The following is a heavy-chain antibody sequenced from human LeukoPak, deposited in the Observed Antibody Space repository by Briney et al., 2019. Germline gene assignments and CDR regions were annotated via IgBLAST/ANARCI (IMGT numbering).Heavy chain of an antibody. V-gene: IGHV3-48*01. J-gene: IGHJ4*02. D-gene: IGHD6-6*01. CDR3: ARGRDSSSSYPGY. CDR1: GFTFSSYA. Sequence: GGSLRLSCAASGFTFSSYAMHWVRQAPGKGLEWVSYISSTSSTVYYADSVKGRFTISRDNVKNSLYLQMNSLRAEDTAVYYCARGRDSSSSYPGYWGQGTLVTVSS. CDR2: ISSTSSTV.